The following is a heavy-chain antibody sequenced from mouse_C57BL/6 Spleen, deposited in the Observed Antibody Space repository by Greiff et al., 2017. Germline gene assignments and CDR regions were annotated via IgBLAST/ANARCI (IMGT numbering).Heavy chain of an antibody. J-gene: IGHJ2*01. CDR3: AREGLLYYFDY. V-gene: IGHV1-80*01. Sequence: VKLMESGAELVKPGASVKISCKASGYAFSSYWMNWVKQRPGKGLEWIGQIYPGDGDTNYNGKFKGKATLTADKSSSTAYMQLSSLTSEDSAVYFCAREGLLYYFDYWGQGTTLTVSS. D-gene: IGHD2-3*01. CDR2: IYPGDGDT. CDR1: GYAFSSYW.